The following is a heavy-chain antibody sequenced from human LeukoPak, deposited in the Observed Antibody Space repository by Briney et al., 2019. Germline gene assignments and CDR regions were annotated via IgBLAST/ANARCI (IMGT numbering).Heavy chain of an antibody. CDR2: INTNTGKP. Sequence: ASVKVSCKASGYTFTGYYMHWVRQAPGQGLEWMGWINTNTGKPTYAQGFTGRFVFSVDTSVSTAYLQISSLTTEDTAVYYCAREILRLDIWGQGSMVTVSS. J-gene: IGHJ3*02. CDR3: AREILRLDI. V-gene: IGHV7-4-1*02. CDR1: GYTFTGYY.